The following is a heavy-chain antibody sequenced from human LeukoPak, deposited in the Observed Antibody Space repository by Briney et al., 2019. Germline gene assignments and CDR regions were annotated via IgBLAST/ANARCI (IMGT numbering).Heavy chain of an antibody. J-gene: IGHJ4*02. V-gene: IGHV1-2*02. CDR3: TRDDIVGARDFDY. D-gene: IGHD1-26*01. CDR2: INPNSGDT. Sequence: ASVTVSCKASGYTFTDYYIHWVRQAPGQGLEWMGWINPNSGDTKSAQKLQGRLTMTRDTSITTAYMDLSRLTSDDTAVYYCTRDDIVGARDFDYWGQGTLVTVSS. CDR1: GYTFTDYY.